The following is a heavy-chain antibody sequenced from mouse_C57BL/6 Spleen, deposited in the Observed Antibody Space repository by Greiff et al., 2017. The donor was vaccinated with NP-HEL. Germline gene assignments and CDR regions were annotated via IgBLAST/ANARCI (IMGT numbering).Heavy chain of an antibody. CDR1: GFTFSSYG. V-gene: IGHV5-6*01. Sequence: EVHLVESGGDLVKPGGSLKLSCAASGFTFSSYGMSWVRQTPDKRLEWVATISSGGSYTYYPDSVKGRFTISRDNAKNTLYLQMSSLKSEDTAMYYCARQALFDYGRGNFDYWGQGTTLTVSS. J-gene: IGHJ2*01. CDR3: ARQALFDYGRGNFDY. D-gene: IGHD1-1*01. CDR2: ISSGGSYT.